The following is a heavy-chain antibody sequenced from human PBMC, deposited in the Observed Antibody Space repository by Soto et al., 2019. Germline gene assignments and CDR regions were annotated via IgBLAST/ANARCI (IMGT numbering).Heavy chain of an antibody. CDR1: GFTFSSNA. J-gene: IGHJ4*03. Sequence: AGGSLRLSCAGSGFTFSSNAMSWVRQAPGKGLEWVSSVSGDGYASDYADSVEGRFTVSRHNSKNTLYLQMNSLRAEDTAVYYCAKRHYYGSGSFALATWGQGTLVTVSS. CDR3: AKRHYYGSGSFALAT. D-gene: IGHD3-10*01. V-gene: IGHV3-23*01. CDR2: VSGDGYAS.